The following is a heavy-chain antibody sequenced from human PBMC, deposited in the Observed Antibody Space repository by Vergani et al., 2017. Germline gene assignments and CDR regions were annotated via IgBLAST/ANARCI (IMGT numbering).Heavy chain of an antibody. J-gene: IGHJ3*02. D-gene: IGHD2-2*01. V-gene: IGHV4-61*02. Sequence: QVQLQESGPGLVKPSQTLSLTCTVSGGSISSGRYYWSWIRQPAGKGLGWIGRIYTSGSTNYNPSLKSRVTMSVDTSKNQFSLKLSSVTAADTAVYYCARVVPAANDAFDIWGQGTMVTVSS. CDR2: IYTSGST. CDR1: GGSISSGRYY. CDR3: ARVVPAANDAFDI.